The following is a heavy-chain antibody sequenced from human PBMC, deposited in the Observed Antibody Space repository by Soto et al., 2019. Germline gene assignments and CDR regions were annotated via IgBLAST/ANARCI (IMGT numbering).Heavy chain of an antibody. CDR1: GFSLSTGGVA. CDR3: AHKLRYLDPMDV. D-gene: IGHD3-9*01. V-gene: IGHV2-5*01. Sequence: SGPTLVNPTQTLTLTCTFSGFSLSTGGVAVGWIRQPPGKALEWLALIYWNDDKLYSPSLRTRLTVTKDTSKNQVVLTMTNVGPVDTATYYCAHKLRYLDPMDVWGQGTTVTVSS. CDR2: IYWNDDK. J-gene: IGHJ6*02.